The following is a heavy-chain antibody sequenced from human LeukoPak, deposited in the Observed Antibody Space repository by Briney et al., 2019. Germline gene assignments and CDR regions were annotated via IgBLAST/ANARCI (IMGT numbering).Heavy chain of an antibody. D-gene: IGHD6-13*01. V-gene: IGHV1-2*02. CDR3: ARGGKYSSSWAIFY. CDR1: GYTFTGYY. Sequence: ASVKVSCKASGYTFTGYYMHWVRQSPGQGLEWMGWINPNSGGTNYAQKFQGRVTMTRDTSISTAYMELSRLRSDDTAVYYCARGGKYSSSWAIFYWGQGTLVTVSS. J-gene: IGHJ4*02. CDR2: INPNSGGT.